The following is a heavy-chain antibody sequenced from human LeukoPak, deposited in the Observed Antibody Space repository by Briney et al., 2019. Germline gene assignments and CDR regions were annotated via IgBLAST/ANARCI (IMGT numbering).Heavy chain of an antibody. Sequence: PSETLSLTCAVYGGSISGYYWSWIRQPPGKGLEWIGEINHSGSTNYNPSLKSRVTISVDTSKNQFSLKLSSVTAADTAVYYCARAPSIVVVPAAILGDAFDIWGQGTMVTVSS. D-gene: IGHD2-2*02. CDR3: ARAPSIVVVPAAILGDAFDI. V-gene: IGHV4-34*01. J-gene: IGHJ3*02. CDR2: INHSGST. CDR1: GGSISGYY.